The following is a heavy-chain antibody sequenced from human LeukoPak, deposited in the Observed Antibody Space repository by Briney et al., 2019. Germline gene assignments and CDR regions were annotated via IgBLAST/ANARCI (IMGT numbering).Heavy chain of an antibody. CDR3: ARAPFGLEGCSSTSCYLRFDP. Sequence: GGSLRLSCAASGFTFSSYSMNWVRQAPGKGLEWVSSISSSSSYIYYADSVKGRFTISRDNAKNSLYLQMNSLRAEDTAVYYCARAPFGLEGCSSTSCYLRFDPWGQGTLVTVSS. CDR1: GFTFSSYS. J-gene: IGHJ5*02. D-gene: IGHD2-2*01. V-gene: IGHV3-21*01. CDR2: ISSSSSYI.